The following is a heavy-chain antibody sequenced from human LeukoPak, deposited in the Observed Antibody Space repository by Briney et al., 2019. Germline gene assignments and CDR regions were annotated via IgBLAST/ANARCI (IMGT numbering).Heavy chain of an antibody. D-gene: IGHD6-25*01. J-gene: IGHJ5*02. V-gene: IGHV1-46*01. Sequence: ASVKVSCKASGYTFTSYYMHWVRQAPGQGLEWMGIINPSGGSTSYAQKFQGRVTMTRDMSTSTVYMELSSLRSEDTAVYYCARDSSGNWFDPWGQGTLVTVSS. CDR1: GYTFTSYY. CDR2: INPSGGST. CDR3: ARDSSGNWFDP.